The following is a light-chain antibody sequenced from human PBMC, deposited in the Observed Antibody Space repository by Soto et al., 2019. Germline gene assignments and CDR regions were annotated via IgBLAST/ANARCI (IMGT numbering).Light chain of an antibody. V-gene: IGKV3-15*01. CDR2: GAS. CDR1: QSLSINS. CDR3: QQYNNWPSWT. Sequence: EIVLTQSPGTLSLSPGERATLSCRASQSLSINSLAWYQQKPGQAPRLLIYGASTRATGIPARFSGSGSGTEFTLTISSLQSEDFAVYYCQQYNNWPSWTFGQGTKVDI. J-gene: IGKJ1*01.